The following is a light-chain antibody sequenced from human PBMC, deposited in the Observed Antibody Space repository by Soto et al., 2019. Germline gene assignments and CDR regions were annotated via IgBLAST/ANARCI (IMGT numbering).Light chain of an antibody. V-gene: IGKV3-15*01. Sequence: EIVLTQSPATLSLSPGARATLSCRASQSVSSYLAWYQQKPRQAPRLLIYGASTRATGIPARFSGSGSGTEFTLTISSLQAEDFAVYCCQQYNKWPSFGQGTRLEIK. J-gene: IGKJ5*01. CDR1: QSVSSY. CDR2: GAS. CDR3: QQYNKWPS.